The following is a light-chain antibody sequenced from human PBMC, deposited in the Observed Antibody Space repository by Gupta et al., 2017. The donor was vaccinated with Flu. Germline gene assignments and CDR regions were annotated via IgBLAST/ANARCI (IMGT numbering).Light chain of an antibody. J-gene: IGKJ1*01. CDR1: ESISTL. CDR3: QQDNLYPWK. V-gene: IGKV1-5*03. Sequence: DIQMTQSPSTLSASVGDRVTITCRASESISTLLAWYQQKAGQAPKVLIFEASYLESGVPSRFSGSGSGTEFTLTISSLQPEDSATYYCQQDNLYPWKFGQGTRVEI. CDR2: EAS.